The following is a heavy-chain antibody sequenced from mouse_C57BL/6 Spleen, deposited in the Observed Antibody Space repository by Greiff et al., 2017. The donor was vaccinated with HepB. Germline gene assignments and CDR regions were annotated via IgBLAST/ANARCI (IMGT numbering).Heavy chain of an antibody. J-gene: IGHJ2*01. V-gene: IGHV1-74*01. D-gene: IGHD2-3*01. CDR3: ARWSAFDY. Sequence: VQLQQSGAELVKPGASVKVSCKASGYTFTNYWMHWVKQSPGQGLEWIGEINPKDSATNYNQKFKGKATLTVDKSSSTAYMQLSSLTSEDSAIYYCARWSAFDYWGQGTTLTVSS. CDR1: GYTFTNYW. CDR2: INPKDSAT.